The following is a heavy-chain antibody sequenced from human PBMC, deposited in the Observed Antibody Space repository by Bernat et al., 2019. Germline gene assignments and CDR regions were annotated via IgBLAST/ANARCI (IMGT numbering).Heavy chain of an antibody. Sequence: QVQLVQSGAEVKKPGASVKVSCQASGYPFTTYDINWLRQATGQGLEWMGWMNPNSGNTGCAQKFQGRVTMSRNTSINTAYMELSSLRSEDTAVYYCARAHCSTTSCYPKDAFDIWGQGTMVTVSS. V-gene: IGHV1-8*01. CDR2: MNPNSGNT. CDR3: ARAHCSTTSCYPKDAFDI. D-gene: IGHD2-2*01. CDR1: GYPFTTYD. J-gene: IGHJ3*02.